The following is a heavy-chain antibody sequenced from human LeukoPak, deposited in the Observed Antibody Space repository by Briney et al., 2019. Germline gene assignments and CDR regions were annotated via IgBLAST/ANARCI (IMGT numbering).Heavy chain of an antibody. V-gene: IGHV3-66*01. Sequence: GGSLRLSCAASGFTVSSNYMSWVRQAPGKGLEWVSVIYSGGSTYYADSVKGRFTISRDNSKNTLYLQMNSLRAEDTAVYYCARDRRGGGYYYGMDVWGQGTTVTVSS. D-gene: IGHD3-10*01. J-gene: IGHJ6*02. CDR2: IYSGGST. CDR1: GFTVSSNY. CDR3: ARDRRGGGYYYGMDV.